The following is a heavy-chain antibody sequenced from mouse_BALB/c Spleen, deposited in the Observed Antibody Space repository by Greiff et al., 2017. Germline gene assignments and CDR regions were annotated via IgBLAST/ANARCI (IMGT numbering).Heavy chain of an antibody. CDR3: ARGTGLYYYAMDY. CDR1: GYSITSDYA. J-gene: IGHJ4*01. Sequence: EVQLQQSGPGLVKPSQSLSLTCTVTGYSITSDYAWNWIRQFPGNKLEWMGYISYSGSTSYNPSLKSRISITRDTSKNQFFLQLNSVTTEDTATYYCARGTGLYYYAMDYWGQGTSVTVSS. CDR2: ISYSGST. V-gene: IGHV3-2*02. D-gene: IGHD4-1*01.